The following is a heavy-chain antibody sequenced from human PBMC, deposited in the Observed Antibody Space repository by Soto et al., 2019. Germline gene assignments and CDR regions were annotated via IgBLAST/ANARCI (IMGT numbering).Heavy chain of an antibody. CDR3: AKCYSGSPFYYYYYGMDV. J-gene: IGHJ6*02. Sequence: PGGSLRLSCAASGFTFSSYAMSWVRQAPGKGLEWVSAISGSGGSTYYADSVKGRFTISRDNSKNTLYLQMNSLRAEDTAVYYCAKCYSGSPFYYYYYGMDVWGQGTTVTVSS. CDR1: GFTFSSYA. D-gene: IGHD1-26*01. CDR2: ISGSGGST. V-gene: IGHV3-23*01.